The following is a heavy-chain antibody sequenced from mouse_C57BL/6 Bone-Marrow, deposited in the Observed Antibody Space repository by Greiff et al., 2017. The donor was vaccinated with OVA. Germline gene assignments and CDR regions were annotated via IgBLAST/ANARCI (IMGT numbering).Heavy chain of an antibody. V-gene: IGHV1-69*01. CDR2: IDPSDSYT. J-gene: IGHJ1*03. CDR3: AREWGPYWYFDV. CDR1: GYTFTSYW. Sequence: QVQLQQPGAELVMPGASVKLSCKASGYTFTSYWMHWVKQRPGQGLAWIGEIDPSDSYTNYNQKFKGKSTLTVDKSSSTAYMQLSSLTSEDSAVYYCAREWGPYWYFDVWGTGTTVTVSS.